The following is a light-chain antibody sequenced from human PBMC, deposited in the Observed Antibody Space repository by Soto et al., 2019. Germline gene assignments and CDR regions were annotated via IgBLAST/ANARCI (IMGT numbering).Light chain of an antibody. CDR3: SSYTTPNTLCV. V-gene: IGLV2-14*01. Sequence: QSVLTQPASVSGSPGQSITISCTGTSSDVGYNYVSWYQQYPGKAPKIIIYEVSNRPSGVSHRFSGSKSGNTASLTISGLQAEDEADYYCSSYTTPNTLCVFGTGTKLTVL. CDR1: SSDVGYNY. CDR2: EVS. J-gene: IGLJ1*01.